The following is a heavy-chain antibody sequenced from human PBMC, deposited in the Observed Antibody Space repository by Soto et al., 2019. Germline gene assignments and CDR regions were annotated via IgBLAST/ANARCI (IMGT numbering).Heavy chain of an antibody. CDR2: SHHSGSA. CDR1: GDSISSSKW. D-gene: IGHD3-22*01. Sequence: QVQLQESGPGRVKPSGTLSLTCAVSGDSISSSKWWTWVHQPPGKGLEWIGESHHSGSANYNPSLKSRVTISVDKSKNQFSLNLSSVTAADTAVYYCARRGYYYDSSGYPWGQGTLVTVSS. CDR3: ARRGYYYDSSGYP. J-gene: IGHJ4*02. V-gene: IGHV4-4*02.